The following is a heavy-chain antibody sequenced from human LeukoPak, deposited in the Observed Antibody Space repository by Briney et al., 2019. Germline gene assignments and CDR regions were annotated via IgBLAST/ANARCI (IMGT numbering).Heavy chain of an antibody. CDR1: GFTFGDYA. CDR2: IRSKAYGGTT. J-gene: IGHJ4*02. Sequence: GGSLRLSCTASGFTFGDYAMSWFRQAPGKGLEWVGFIRSKAYGGTTEYAASVKGRFTISRDDSKSIAYLQMNSLKTEDTAVYYCTRAQTYYYDSSGYYWEILFDYWGQGTLVTVSS. CDR3: TRAQTYYYDSSGYYWEILFDY. D-gene: IGHD3-22*01. V-gene: IGHV3-49*03.